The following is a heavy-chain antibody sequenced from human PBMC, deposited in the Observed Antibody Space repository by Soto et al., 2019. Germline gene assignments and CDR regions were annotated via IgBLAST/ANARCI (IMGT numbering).Heavy chain of an antibody. D-gene: IGHD4-17*01. Sequence: QVQLQESGPGLVKPSETLSLTCTVSGGSIRSYYWNWIRQPPGKGLEWIGYMYYGGSTNYNPSLRSRLAXSXDXXQKEFSLKLRSVTAADTAVYYCARSTGYGDSYFDYWGQGTLVTVSS. J-gene: IGHJ4*02. CDR3: ARSTGYGDSYFDY. V-gene: IGHV4-59*01. CDR1: GGSIRSYY. CDR2: MYYGGST.